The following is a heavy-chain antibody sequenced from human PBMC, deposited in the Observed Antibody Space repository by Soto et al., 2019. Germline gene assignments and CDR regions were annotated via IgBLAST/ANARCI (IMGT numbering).Heavy chain of an antibody. CDR1: GFTFSSYW. CDR2: IKQDGSEK. D-gene: IGHD1-1*01. CDR3: ARDGVNEYYGMDV. J-gene: IGHJ6*02. Sequence: GGSLRLSCAASGFTFSSYWMSWVRQAPGKGLEWVANIKQDGSEKYYVDSVKGRFTISRDNAKNSLYLQMNSLRAEDTAVYYCARDGVNEYYGMDVWGQGTTVTVSS. V-gene: IGHV3-7*05.